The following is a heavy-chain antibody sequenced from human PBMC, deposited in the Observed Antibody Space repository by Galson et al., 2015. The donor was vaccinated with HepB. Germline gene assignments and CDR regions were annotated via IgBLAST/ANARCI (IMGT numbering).Heavy chain of an antibody. CDR1: GFTFSSYG. CDR3: AKDPDGYCSGGSCYSILDY. CDR2: ISYDGSNK. D-gene: IGHD2-15*01. V-gene: IGHV3-30*18. J-gene: IGHJ4*02. Sequence: SLRLSCAASGFTFSSYGMHWVRQAPGKGLEWVAVISYDGSNKYYADSVKGRFTISRDNSKSTLYLQMNSLRAEDTAVYYCAKDPDGYCSGGSCYSILDYWGQGTLVTVSS.